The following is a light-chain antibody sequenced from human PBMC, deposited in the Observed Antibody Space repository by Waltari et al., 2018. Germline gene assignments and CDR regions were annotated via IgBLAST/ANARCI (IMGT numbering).Light chain of an antibody. V-gene: IGKV2-30*02. CDR1: QSLVHTDGNTY. J-gene: IGKJ1*01. CDR3: AQSTHWPPWT. CDR2: KVS. Sequence: DVVMTQAPVSLPVTLGQSASISCKSGQSLVHTDGNTYLSWFQQRPGQPPRRLIYKVSNRDSGVPDRFSGSGSGTDFTLKISRVEAEDVGVYYCAQSTHWPPWTFGQGTKVDIK.